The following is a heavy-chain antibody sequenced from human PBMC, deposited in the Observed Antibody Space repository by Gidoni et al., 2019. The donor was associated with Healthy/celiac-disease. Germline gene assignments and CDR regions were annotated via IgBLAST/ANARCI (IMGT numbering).Heavy chain of an antibody. CDR2: IYYSGST. CDR1: GGSLSSYY. J-gene: IGHJ3*02. D-gene: IGHD3-16*01. Sequence: QVQLQESGPGLVKPSETLSLTCTVSGGSLSSYYWSWIRQPPGKGLEWIGYIYYSGSTNYNPSLKSRVTISVDTSKNQFSLKLSSVTAADTAVYYCARDSMITFGGVMLGAFDIWGQGTMVTVSS. CDR3: ARDSMITFGGVMLGAFDI. V-gene: IGHV4-59*01.